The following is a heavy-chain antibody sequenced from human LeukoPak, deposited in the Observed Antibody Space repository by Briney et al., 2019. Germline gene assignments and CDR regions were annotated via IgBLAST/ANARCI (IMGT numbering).Heavy chain of an antibody. CDR2: ISGSGGST. D-gene: IGHD3-3*01. Sequence: GGSLRLSCAASGFTFSSYAMTWVRQAPGKGLEWVSGISGSGGSTYYADSVKGRFTISRDNSKNTLHLQMNSLRAEDTAVYYCAKTPLRFLEWLLRDWGQGTLVTVSS. CDR3: AKTPLRFLEWLLRD. CDR1: GFTFSSYA. J-gene: IGHJ4*02. V-gene: IGHV3-23*01.